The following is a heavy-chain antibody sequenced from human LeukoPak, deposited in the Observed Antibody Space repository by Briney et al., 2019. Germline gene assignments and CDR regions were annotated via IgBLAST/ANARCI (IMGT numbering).Heavy chain of an antibody. CDR3: ARVKDYYGAGSYQYMDV. CDR1: GGTFSSYA. D-gene: IGHD3-10*01. CDR2: IIPIFGTA. V-gene: IGHV1-69*13. Sequence: SVKVSCKASGGTFSSYAISWVRQAPGQGLEWMGGIIPIFGTANYAQKFQGRVTITADESTSTAYMELSSLRSEDTAVYYCARVKDYYGAGSYQYMDVWGKGTTVTVSS. J-gene: IGHJ6*03.